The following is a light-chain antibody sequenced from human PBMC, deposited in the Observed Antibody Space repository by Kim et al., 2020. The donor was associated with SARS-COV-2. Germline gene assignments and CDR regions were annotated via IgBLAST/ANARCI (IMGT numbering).Light chain of an antibody. CDR2: DAS. Sequence: EVVLTQSPDTLSLSPGERATLSCRASQSVGSDLAWYQQRPGQAPRLLIYDASNRATGIPARFSGTGSDTDFALSISGLEPEDFAVYYCHQRHQRPVTFGRGTRLEIK. CDR3: HQRHQRPVT. J-gene: IGKJ5*01. V-gene: IGKV3-11*01. CDR1: QSVGSD.